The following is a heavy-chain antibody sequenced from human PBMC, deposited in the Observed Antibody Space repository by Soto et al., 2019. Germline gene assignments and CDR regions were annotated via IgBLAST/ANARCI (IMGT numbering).Heavy chain of an antibody. CDR3: ARRGITMIGGAXYYGMDV. Sequence: GGSLRLSCAASGFTFSSYDMHWVRQATGKGLEWVSAIGTAGDTYYPGSVKGRFTISRENAKNSLYLQMNSLRAGDTAVYYCARRGITMIGGAXYYGMDVWGQGTTVTVSS. D-gene: IGHD3-22*01. J-gene: IGHJ6*02. CDR1: GFTFSSYD. CDR2: IGTAGDT. V-gene: IGHV3-13*01.